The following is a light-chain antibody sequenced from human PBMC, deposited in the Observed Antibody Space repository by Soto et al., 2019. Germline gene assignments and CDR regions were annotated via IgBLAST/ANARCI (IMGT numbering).Light chain of an antibody. CDR2: DVS. Sequence: QSALTQPPSASGSPGQSVTISCTGTSSDVGGYNYVSWYQQHPGKAPKLMIYDVSKRPSGVPDRFSGTKSGNTASLTGAGLQADEEADYYCASYEGSNNLLFGGGTKLTVL. CDR1: SSDVGGYNY. J-gene: IGLJ2*01. V-gene: IGLV2-8*01. CDR3: ASYEGSNNLL.